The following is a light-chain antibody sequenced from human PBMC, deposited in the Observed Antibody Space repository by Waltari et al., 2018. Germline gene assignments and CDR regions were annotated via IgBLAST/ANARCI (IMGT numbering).Light chain of an antibody. CDR1: SSNIGGYY. CDR3: QSFDNSLGAYI. V-gene: IGLV1-40*01. Sequence: QSVVTQPPSLSGAPGQTVTISCTGSSSNIGGYYVYWYQQVPGVAPKLLIYDNNKRPSGVSDRFSGSKSGTSASLTITGLQTEDEADYYCQSFDNSLGAYIFGGGTRLTVL. CDR2: DNN. J-gene: IGLJ2*01.